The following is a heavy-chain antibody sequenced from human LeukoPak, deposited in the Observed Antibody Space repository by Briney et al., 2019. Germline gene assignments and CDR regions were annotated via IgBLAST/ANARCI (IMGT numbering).Heavy chain of an antibody. Sequence: ASVKVSCKASDYTFSSYGITWVRQAPGQGLEWMGWISAYTGNTTYAQKFQGRVTITTDESTSTAYMELSSLRSEDTAVYYCARGDYGGNLDYWGQGTLVTVSS. V-gene: IGHV1-18*01. CDR2: ISAYTGNT. J-gene: IGHJ4*02. D-gene: IGHD4-23*01. CDR3: ARGDYGGNLDY. CDR1: DYTFSSYG.